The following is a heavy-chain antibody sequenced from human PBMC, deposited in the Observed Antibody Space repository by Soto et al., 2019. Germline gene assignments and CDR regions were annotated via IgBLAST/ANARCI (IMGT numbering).Heavy chain of an antibody. V-gene: IGHV3-23*01. D-gene: IGHD3-9*01. Sequence: PWGSLRLSCAASGFTFVSYAISCVRHSPLKWREWVSAISGSGGSTYYADSVKGRFTISRDNSKNTLYLQMNSLRAEDTAVYYCAKDGNPIPYLTGYYRLGWFDPWGQGTLVTVS. CDR3: AKDGNPIPYLTGYYRLGWFDP. CDR1: GFTFVSYA. J-gene: IGHJ5*02. CDR2: ISGSGGST.